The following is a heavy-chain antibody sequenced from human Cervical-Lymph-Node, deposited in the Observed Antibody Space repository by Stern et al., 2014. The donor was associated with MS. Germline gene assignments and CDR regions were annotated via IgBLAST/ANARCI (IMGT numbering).Heavy chain of an antibody. V-gene: IGHV3-53*01. D-gene: IGHD1-1*01. CDR2: ITNVGST. Sequence: EMQLVASGGGVIQPGGSLRLSCTASGFTVSRDYMTWVPQAPGKGLEWVSLITNVGSTFYTDSVKGRFTISRDDSKNTVYLHMTSLRAEDTAMYYCARDTSSPERSDWWGQGTLVTVSS. J-gene: IGHJ4*02. CDR3: ARDTSSPERSDW. CDR1: GFTVSRDY.